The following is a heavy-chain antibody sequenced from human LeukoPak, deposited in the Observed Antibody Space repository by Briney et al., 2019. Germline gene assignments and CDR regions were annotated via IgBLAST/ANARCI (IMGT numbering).Heavy chain of an antibody. CDR2: IKQDGSEK. Sequence: GGSLRLSCAASGFTFSSYWMSWVRQAPGKGLEWVANIKQDGSEKYYVDSVKGRLTISRDNAKNSLYLQMNSLRVEDTAVCYCARGDILTGYAYWGQGTLVTVSS. J-gene: IGHJ4*02. V-gene: IGHV3-7*03. D-gene: IGHD3-9*01. CDR1: GFTFSSYW. CDR3: ARGDILTGYAY.